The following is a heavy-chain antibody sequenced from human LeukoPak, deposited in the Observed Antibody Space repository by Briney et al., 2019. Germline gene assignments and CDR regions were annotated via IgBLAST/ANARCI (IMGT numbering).Heavy chain of an antibody. CDR2: IIPIFGTA. V-gene: IGHV1-69*13. CDR1: GGTFSSYA. Sequence: SVKVSCKASGGTFSSYAISWVRQAPGQGLEWMGGIIPIFGTANYAQKFQGRVTITADEPTSTAYMELSSLRSEDTAVYYCVSSSSELFNNWFDPWGQGTLVTVSS. D-gene: IGHD2-21*01. J-gene: IGHJ5*02. CDR3: VSSSSELFNNWFDP.